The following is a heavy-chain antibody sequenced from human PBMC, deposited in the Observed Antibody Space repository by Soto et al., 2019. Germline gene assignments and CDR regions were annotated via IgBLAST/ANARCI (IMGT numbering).Heavy chain of an antibody. Sequence: GGSLRLSCAASGFAFSSYSMHWVRQTPRKGLVWVSRINSDGSSTTYADSVKGRFTISRDNAKNTLYLQMNSLRAEDTAVYYCARVGYSSAWLLNYWGQGTLVTSPQ. V-gene: IGHV3-74*01. CDR1: GFAFSSYS. CDR2: INSDGSST. J-gene: IGHJ4*02. D-gene: IGHD6-25*01. CDR3: ARVGYSSAWLLNY.